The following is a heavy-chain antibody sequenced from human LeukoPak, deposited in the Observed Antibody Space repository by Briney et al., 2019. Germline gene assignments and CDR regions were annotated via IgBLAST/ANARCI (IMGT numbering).Heavy chain of an antibody. Sequence: ASVKVSCKASGYSFTSFDINWVRQATGQGLEWMGWMNPNSGNTGYSQKFQGRVTMTRNTAMSTVYMELRSLRSDDTAVYYCARGWLRSNYWGQGTLVTVSS. CDR3: ARGWLRSNY. V-gene: IGHV1-8*01. CDR2: MNPNSGNT. CDR1: GYSFTSFD. D-gene: IGHD5-12*01. J-gene: IGHJ4*02.